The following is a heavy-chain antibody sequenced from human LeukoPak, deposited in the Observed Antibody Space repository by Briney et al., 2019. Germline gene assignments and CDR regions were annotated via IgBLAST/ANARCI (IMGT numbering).Heavy chain of an antibody. CDR3: ARDPDFWSGYYGDY. CDR1: GFTFSSYW. CDR2: IKQDGSEK. V-gene: IGHV3-7*01. D-gene: IGHD3-3*01. J-gene: IGHJ4*01. Sequence: GGSLRLSCAASGFTFSSYWMSWVRQAPGKGLEWVANIKQDGSEKYYVDSVKGRFTISRDNAKNSLYLQMNSLRAEDTAVYYCARDPDFWSGYYGDYWGQEPWSPSPQ.